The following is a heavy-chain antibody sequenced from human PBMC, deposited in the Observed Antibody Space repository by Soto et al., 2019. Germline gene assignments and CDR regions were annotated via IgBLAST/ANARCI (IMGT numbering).Heavy chain of an antibody. J-gene: IGHJ4*02. Sequence: SGPTLVNPTQTLTLTCTFSGFSLSTSGMCVSWIRQPPGKALEWLARIDWDDDKYYSTSLKTRLTISKDTSKNQVVLTMTNMDPVDTATYYCARITGQLGTYYFDYWGQGTLVTVSS. CDR2: IDWDDDK. CDR1: GFSLSTSGMC. CDR3: ARITGQLGTYYFDY. D-gene: IGHD2-2*01. V-gene: IGHV2-70*11.